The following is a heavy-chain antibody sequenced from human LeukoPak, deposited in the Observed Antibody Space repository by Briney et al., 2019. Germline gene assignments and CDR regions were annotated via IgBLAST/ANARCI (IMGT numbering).Heavy chain of an antibody. CDR1: GDSFSSNSAA. V-gene: IGHV6-1*01. CDR2: TYYRSKWYN. D-gene: IGHD6-19*01. J-gene: IGHJ4*02. CDR3: ARGWGAVAGPFDY. Sequence: SQTLSLTCAISGDSFSSNSAAWTWLRQSPSRGLEWLGRTYYRSKWYNDYAVSVKSRITINPDTSKNQFSLQLNSVTPEDTAVYYCARGWGAVAGPFDYWGQGTLVTVSS.